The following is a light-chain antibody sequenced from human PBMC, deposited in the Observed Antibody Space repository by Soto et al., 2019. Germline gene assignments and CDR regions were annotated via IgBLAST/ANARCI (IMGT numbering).Light chain of an antibody. CDR2: SAS. Sequence: EIVLTQTPGTLSVSPGERATLSCRANQSISNNYLAWYRHKPGQAPRLLIYSASVRASGIPDRLTGSGSGTDFTLSISSLQPEDFAAYYCQQTYSTLNSFGQGTKVDIK. CDR1: QSISNNY. J-gene: IGKJ2*03. CDR3: QQTYSTLNS. V-gene: IGKV3-20*01.